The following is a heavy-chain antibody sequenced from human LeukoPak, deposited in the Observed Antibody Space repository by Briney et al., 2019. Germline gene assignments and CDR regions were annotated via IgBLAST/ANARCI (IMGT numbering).Heavy chain of an antibody. CDR3: ARVEFTVTTFFGRSGPPLPDNDY. CDR2: ISWNSGSI. V-gene: IGHV3-9*01. J-gene: IGHJ4*02. Sequence: GGSLRLSCAASGFTLDDYAMHWVRQAPGKGLEWVSGISWNSGSIGYADSVKGRFTISRDNAKNSLYLQMNSLRAEDTAVYYCARVEFTVTTFFGRSGPPLPDNDYWGQGTLVTVSS. D-gene: IGHD4-17*01. CDR1: GFTLDDYA.